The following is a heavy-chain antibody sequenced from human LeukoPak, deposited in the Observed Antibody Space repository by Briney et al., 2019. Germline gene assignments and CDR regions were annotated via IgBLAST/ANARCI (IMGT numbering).Heavy chain of an antibody. V-gene: IGHV4-61*02. CDR2: IYTSGST. Sequence: SETLSLTCTVSGGSISSGSYYWSWIRQPAGKGLEWIGRIYTSGSTNYNPSLKSRVTISVDTSKNQFSLKLSSVTAADTAVYYCAREVTYYCDSSGREGSDIWGQGTMVTVSS. CDR1: GGSISSGSYY. D-gene: IGHD3-22*01. J-gene: IGHJ3*02. CDR3: AREVTYYCDSSGREGSDI.